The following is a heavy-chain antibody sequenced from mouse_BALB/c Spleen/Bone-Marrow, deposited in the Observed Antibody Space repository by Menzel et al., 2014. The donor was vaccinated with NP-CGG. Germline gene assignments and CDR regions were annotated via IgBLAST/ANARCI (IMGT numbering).Heavy chain of an antibody. CDR2: INPDSSTI. Sequence: EGKLVESGGGLVQPGGSLKLSCAASGFDFSGFWMGWVRQAPGKGLEWIGEINPDSSTINYTPSLKDRFIISRDNAKNTLYLQMSRVRSEDTALYYCARLGYYGGFAYWGQATLANVSA. V-gene: IGHV4-1*02. CDR3: ARLGYYGGFAY. CDR1: GFDFSGFW. J-gene: IGHJ3*01. D-gene: IGHD2-3*01.